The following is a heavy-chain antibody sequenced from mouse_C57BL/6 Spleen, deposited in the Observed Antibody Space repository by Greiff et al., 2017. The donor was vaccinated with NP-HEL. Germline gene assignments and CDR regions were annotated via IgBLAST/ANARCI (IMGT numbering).Heavy chain of an antibody. CDR3: VSGDYYGSSYGYYFDY. CDR1: GYSFTDYN. J-gene: IGHJ2*01. D-gene: IGHD1-1*01. V-gene: IGHV1-39*01. CDR2: INPNYGTT. Sequence: EVKLMESGPELVKPGASVKISCKASGYSFTDYNMNWVKQSNGKSLEWIGVINPNYGTTSYNQKFKGKATLTVDQSSSTAYMQLNSRTSEDSAVYYCVSGDYYGSSYGYYFDYWGQGTTLTVSS.